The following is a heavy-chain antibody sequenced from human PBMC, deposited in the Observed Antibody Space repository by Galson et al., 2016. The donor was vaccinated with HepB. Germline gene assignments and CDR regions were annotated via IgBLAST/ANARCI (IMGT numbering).Heavy chain of an antibody. J-gene: IGHJ6*02. CDR3: ARDRPYYYDSSGYYYYGMDV. D-gene: IGHD3-22*01. CDR1: GDTFTNYG. CDR2: ISAYNGNT. Sequence: SVKVSCKASGDTFTNYGISWVRQAPGQGLEWMGWISAYNGNTKYAQKLQGRVTLTTDTSTSTAYMELRSLRSDDTAVYFCARDRPYYYDSSGYYYYGMDVWGQGTTVTVSS. V-gene: IGHV1-18*01.